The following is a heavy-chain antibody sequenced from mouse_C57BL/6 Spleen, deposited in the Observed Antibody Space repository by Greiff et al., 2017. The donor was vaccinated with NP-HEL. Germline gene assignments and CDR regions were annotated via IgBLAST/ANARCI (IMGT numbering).Heavy chain of an antibody. V-gene: IGHV1-64*01. CDR1: GYTFTSYW. CDR2: IHPNSGST. CDR3: ARGNYYYDEGVLFAY. J-gene: IGHJ3*01. Sequence: QVQLQQPGAELVKPGASVKLSCKASGYTFTSYWMHWVKQRPGQGLEWIGMIHPNSGSTNYNEKFKSKATLTVDKSSSTAYMQLSSLTSEDSAVYYCARGNYYYDEGVLFAYWGQGTLVTVSA. D-gene: IGHD2-4*01.